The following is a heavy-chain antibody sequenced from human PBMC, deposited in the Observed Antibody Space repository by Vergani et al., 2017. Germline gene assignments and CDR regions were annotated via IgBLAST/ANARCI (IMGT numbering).Heavy chain of an antibody. J-gene: IGHJ6*03. V-gene: IGHV3-30-3*01. D-gene: IGHD4-23*01. CDR1: GFALNRHA. Sequence: QVQLVESGGGVVQPGTSLRLSCVVSGFALNRHAMYWVRQAPGKGLEWVAFISYDGSNKYYADSVRGRFTISRDKSKNTLYLQMNSLRAEDTAVYYCAREPLPTVDYYYYMDVWGKGTTVTVSS. CDR2: ISYDGSNK. CDR3: AREPLPTVDYYYYMDV.